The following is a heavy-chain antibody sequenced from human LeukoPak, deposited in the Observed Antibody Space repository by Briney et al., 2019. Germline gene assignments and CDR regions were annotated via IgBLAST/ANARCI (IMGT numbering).Heavy chain of an antibody. Sequence: ASVTVSCTASGYTFTSYAIHWVRQAPGQRPEWMGWISAGNGNTKYSQNFQGRVTFISNTSATTAFMELSRLRSEDAAVYYCARDSGSGNNDYWGQGTLVTVSS. CDR2: ISAGNGNT. V-gene: IGHV1-3*01. CDR3: ARDSGSGNNDY. CDR1: GYTFTSYA. D-gene: IGHD1-26*01. J-gene: IGHJ4*02.